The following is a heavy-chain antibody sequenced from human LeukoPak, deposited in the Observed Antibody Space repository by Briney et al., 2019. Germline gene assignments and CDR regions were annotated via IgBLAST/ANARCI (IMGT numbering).Heavy chain of an antibody. CDR3: ARDRVQIWSYIGTFDT. CDR2: ISYDEKHL. J-gene: IGHJ4*02. V-gene: IGHV3-30*03. D-gene: IGHD5-18*01. CDR1: GFXXXSYT. Sequence: LXLXXXXSGFXXXSYTMHWVRQTPDRGLQWVALISYDEKHLDYAASVQGRFMISRDISKNTVFLQMNNLRDEDTGVYYCARDRVQIWSYIGTFDTWGQGTLVTVSS.